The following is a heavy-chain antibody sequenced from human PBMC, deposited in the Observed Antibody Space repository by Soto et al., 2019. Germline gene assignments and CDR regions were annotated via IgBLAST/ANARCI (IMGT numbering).Heavy chain of an antibody. D-gene: IGHD2-21*01. Sequence: SXKVSFRAAGYTXTGYYMDWVRKAPGQGLEWMGWINSNSGGTNYAQKFQGRVTITRETSISTACMELSRLRSDDTAVYYCAAINDYFDYWGQGALAPVSS. CDR3: AAINDYFDY. V-gene: IGHV1-2*02. J-gene: IGHJ4*02. CDR2: INSNSGGT. CDR1: GYTXTGYY.